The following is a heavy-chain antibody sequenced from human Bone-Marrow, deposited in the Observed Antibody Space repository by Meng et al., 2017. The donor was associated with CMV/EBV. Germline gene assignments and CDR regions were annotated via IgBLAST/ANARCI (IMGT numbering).Heavy chain of an antibody. D-gene: IGHD3-9*01. V-gene: IGHV3-21*01. J-gene: IGHJ6*02. Sequence: GESLKISCAASGFTFSSYSMHWVRQAPGKGLEWVSSISSSSSYIYYADSVKGRFTISRDNAKNSLYLQMNSLRAEDTAVYYCARDLYDILTGYPNHYYYGMDVWGQGTTVTVSS. CDR2: ISSSSSYI. CDR3: ARDLYDILTGYPNHYYYGMDV. CDR1: GFTFSSYS.